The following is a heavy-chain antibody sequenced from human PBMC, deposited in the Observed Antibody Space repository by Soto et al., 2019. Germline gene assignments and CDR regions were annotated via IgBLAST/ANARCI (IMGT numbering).Heavy chain of an antibody. V-gene: IGHV3-23*01. CDR1: GFNFSSYA. Sequence: EVQLLESGGGLVQPGGSLRLSCAASGFNFSSYAMSWVRQAPGMGLEWVSAISGSGGSTYYADSVRGRVTISRDNSKNPLYLQMNSLRAEDTAVYYWAKTPTNFGVVIMVWGQGTLVTVSS. D-gene: IGHD3-3*01. CDR2: ISGSGGST. J-gene: IGHJ4*02. CDR3: AKTPTNFGVVIMV.